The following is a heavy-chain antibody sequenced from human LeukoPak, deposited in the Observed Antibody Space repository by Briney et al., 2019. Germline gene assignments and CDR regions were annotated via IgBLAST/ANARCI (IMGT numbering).Heavy chain of an antibody. Sequence: SETLSLTCTVSGGSISSYYWSWIRQPPGKGLEWIGYIYYSGSTNYNPSLKSRVTISVDTSKNQFSLKLSSVTAADTAVYYCASDGGPGIAEYWGQGTLVTVSS. J-gene: IGHJ4*02. CDR3: ASDGGPGIAEY. CDR1: GGSISSYY. CDR2: IYYSGST. V-gene: IGHV4-59*01. D-gene: IGHD6-13*01.